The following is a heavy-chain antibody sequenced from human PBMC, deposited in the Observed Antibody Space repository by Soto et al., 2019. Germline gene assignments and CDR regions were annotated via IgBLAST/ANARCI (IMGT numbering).Heavy chain of an antibody. CDR1: GGAIRHGGYL. J-gene: IGHJ6*02. V-gene: IGHV4-31*03. D-gene: IGHD5-12*01. CDR3: AREAPLPLRGYSGYDVAYYYYGMYV. Sequence: PSETLSPTCPLSGGAIRHGGYLWSWILQHPRKGLEWIGDIYFSGSTYYNPSLKSRVTISVDTSKNQFSLKLSSVTAADTAVYYCAREAPLPLRGYSGYDVAYYYYGMYVWGQGTTVTVS. CDR2: IYFSGST.